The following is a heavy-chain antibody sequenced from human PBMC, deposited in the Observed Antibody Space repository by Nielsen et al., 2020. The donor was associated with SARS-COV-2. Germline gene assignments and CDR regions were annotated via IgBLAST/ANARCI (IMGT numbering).Heavy chain of an antibody. CDR2: IYYSGST. CDR3: ARAGFWSGYPSPYYYYYMDV. D-gene: IGHD3-3*01. V-gene: IGHV4-59*01. J-gene: IGHJ6*03. Sequence: SQTLSLTCAVYGGSFSSYYWSWIRQPPGKGLEWIGYIYYSGSTNYNPSLKSRVAISVDTSKNQFSLKLSSVTAADTAVYYCARAGFWSGYPSPYYYYYMDVWGKGTTVTVSS. CDR1: GGSFSSYY.